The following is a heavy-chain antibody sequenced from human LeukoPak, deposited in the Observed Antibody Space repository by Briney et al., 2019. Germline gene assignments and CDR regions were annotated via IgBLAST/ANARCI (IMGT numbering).Heavy chain of an antibody. CDR3: ARDRSPMIVVVITTGDAFDI. D-gene: IGHD3-22*01. CDR1: GYTFSGHG. CDR2: ISAYNGNT. J-gene: IGHJ3*02. V-gene: IGHV1-18*01. Sequence: ASVKVSCKASGYTFSGHGINWVRRAPGQGLEWMGWISAYNGNTNYAQKLQGRVTMTTDTSTSTAYMELRSLRSDDTAVYYCARDRSPMIVVVITTGDAFDIWGQGTMVTVSS.